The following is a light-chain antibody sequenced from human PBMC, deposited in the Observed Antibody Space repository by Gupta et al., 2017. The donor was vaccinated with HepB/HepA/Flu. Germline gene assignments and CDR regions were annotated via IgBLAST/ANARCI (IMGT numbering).Light chain of an antibody. Sequence: DNVMNKSPLSLPVTPGEQACISGRSSQSLLHSNGYNYLDWYLQKPGQSPQLRIYSGSKRACGAPDRFSGSGSTKDFTLKSSRGEAEDVGFYYCKQDRPTITFGQGTQVEIK. CDR1: QSLLHSNGYNY. J-gene: IGKJ5*01. CDR3: KQDRPTIT. CDR2: SGS. V-gene: IGKV2-28*01.